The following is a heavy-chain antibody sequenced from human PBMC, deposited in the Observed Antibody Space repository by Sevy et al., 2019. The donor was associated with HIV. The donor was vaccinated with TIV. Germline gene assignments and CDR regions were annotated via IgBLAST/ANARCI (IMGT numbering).Heavy chain of an antibody. Sequence: ASVKVSCKASGYTFITYGISWVRQAPGQGLEWMGWISPYNGNTKSVQSLQGRVTMTTDTSTSTAYMELRGLRTDDTAVYYCAGDWVSGDVLSSYYPYFDYWGQGTLVTVSS. V-gene: IGHV1-18*01. J-gene: IGHJ4*02. CDR2: ISPYNGNT. CDR3: AGDWVSGDVLSSYYPYFDY. D-gene: IGHD3-22*01. CDR1: GYTFITYG.